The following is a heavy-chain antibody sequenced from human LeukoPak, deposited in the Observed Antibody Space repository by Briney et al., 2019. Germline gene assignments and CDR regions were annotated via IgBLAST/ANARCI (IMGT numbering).Heavy chain of an antibody. Sequence: ASVKVSCKASGYTFTSYGISWVRQAPGQGLEWMGWINTNTGNPTYAQGFTGRFVFSLDTSVSTAYLQISSLKAEDTAVYYCARERSRSYYYDSSGYYSDYYGMDVWGQGTTVTVSS. CDR2: INTNTGNP. D-gene: IGHD3-22*01. J-gene: IGHJ6*02. CDR3: ARERSRSYYYDSSGYYSDYYGMDV. CDR1: GYTFTSYG. V-gene: IGHV7-4-1*02.